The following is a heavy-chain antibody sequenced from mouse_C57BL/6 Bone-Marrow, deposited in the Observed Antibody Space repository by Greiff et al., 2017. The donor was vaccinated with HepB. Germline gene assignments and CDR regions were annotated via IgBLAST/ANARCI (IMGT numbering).Heavy chain of an antibody. J-gene: IGHJ1*03. CDR2: INPNNGGT. Sequence: EVQLQQSGPELVKPGASVKISCKASGYTFTDYYMNWVKQSHGKSLEWIGDINPNNGGTSYNQKFKGKATLTVDKSSSTAYIELRSLTSEDSAVYYCARSYYGSSFPWYFDVWGTGTTVTVSS. CDR3: ARSYYGSSFPWYFDV. V-gene: IGHV1-26*01. CDR1: GYTFTDYY. D-gene: IGHD1-1*01.